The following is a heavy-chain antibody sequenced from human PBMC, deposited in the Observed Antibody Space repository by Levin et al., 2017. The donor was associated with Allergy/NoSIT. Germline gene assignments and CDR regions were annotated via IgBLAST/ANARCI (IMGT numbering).Heavy chain of an antibody. V-gene: IGHV3-30*18. CDR1: GFTFSSYG. Sequence: SGGSLRLSCAASGFTFSSYGMHWVRQAPGKGLEWVAVISYDGSNKYYADSVKGRFTISRDNSKNTLYLQMNSLRAEDTAVYYCAKDRGYMTTVGFYYYYGMDVWGQGTTVTVSS. CDR2: ISYDGSNK. D-gene: IGHD4-11*01. CDR3: AKDRGYMTTVGFYYYYGMDV. J-gene: IGHJ6*02.